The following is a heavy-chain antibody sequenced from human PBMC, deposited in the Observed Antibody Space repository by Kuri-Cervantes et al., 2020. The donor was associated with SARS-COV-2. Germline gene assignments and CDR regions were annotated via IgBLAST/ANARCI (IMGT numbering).Heavy chain of an antibody. Sequence: GGSLRLSCAASGFTFSSYAMHWVRQAPGKGLEWVAVISYDGSNKYYADSVKGRFTISRDNSKNTLYLQMNSLRAEDTAVYYCARGGYTNWFDPWGQGTLVTVSS. CDR1: GFTFSSYA. CDR3: ARGGYTNWFDP. J-gene: IGHJ5*02. V-gene: IGHV3-30-3*01. D-gene: IGHD5-24*01. CDR2: ISYDGSNK.